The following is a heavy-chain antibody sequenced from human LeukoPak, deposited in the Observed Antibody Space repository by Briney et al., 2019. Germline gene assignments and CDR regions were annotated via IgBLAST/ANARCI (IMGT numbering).Heavy chain of an antibody. J-gene: IGHJ4*02. CDR2: IFSGGST. CDR1: GFIFSSNY. D-gene: IGHD1-26*01. CDR3: ARVGPTRSDFDY. Sequence: GGSLRLSCAASGFIFSSNYMTWVRQAPGKGLEWVSVIFSGGSTYYADSVKGRVTISRDNSKNTLYLQMNNLRGEDTAVYYCARVGPTRSDFDYWGRGTLVTVSS. V-gene: IGHV3-53*01.